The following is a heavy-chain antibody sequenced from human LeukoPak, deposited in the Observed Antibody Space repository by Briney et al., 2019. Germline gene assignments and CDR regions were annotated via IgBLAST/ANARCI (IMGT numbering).Heavy chain of an antibody. V-gene: IGHV3-23*01. Sequence: GGSLRLSCAASGFTFNSYAMSWVRQAPGKGLEWVSAISESGGSTYYADSVKGRFTISRDNSKNTLYLQMSSLRAEDSAVYYCARREYSYYYYYYAMDVWGQGTTVTVSS. D-gene: IGHD5-18*01. CDR1: GFTFNSYA. J-gene: IGHJ6*02. CDR2: ISESGGST. CDR3: ARREYSYYYYYYAMDV.